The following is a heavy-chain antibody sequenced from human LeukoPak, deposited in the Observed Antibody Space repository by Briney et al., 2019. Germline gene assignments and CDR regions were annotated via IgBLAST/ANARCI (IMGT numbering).Heavy chain of an antibody. J-gene: IGHJ6*02. V-gene: IGHV1-8*01. CDR3: ARVITIFGVVIMRYGRDV. D-gene: IGHD3-3*01. CDR1: GYTFTSYD. Sequence: ASVTVSCKGSGYTFTSYDIHWVRPATGQGLAWMGWMNHNSGNTGYAQKFQGRVTMTRNTSISTAYMELSSLRSEDTAVYYCARVITIFGVVIMRYGRDVWGQGTTVSVSS. CDR2: MNHNSGNT.